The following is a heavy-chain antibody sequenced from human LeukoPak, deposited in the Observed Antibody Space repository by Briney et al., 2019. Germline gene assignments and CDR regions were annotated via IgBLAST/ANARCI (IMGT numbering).Heavy chain of an antibody. CDR3: AKYSVGYCSGGTCDYLDY. Sequence: GGSLRLSCAASGFTFSYFAMSWVRQAPGKGLEWVSGSSAGGGSTYYADSVKGRFTISRDNSKNTLYLQMNSLRPEDKAVYYCAKYSVGYCSGGTCDYLDYWGQGSLVTVSS. CDR2: SSAGGGST. CDR1: GFTFSYFA. J-gene: IGHJ4*02. V-gene: IGHV3-23*01. D-gene: IGHD2-15*01.